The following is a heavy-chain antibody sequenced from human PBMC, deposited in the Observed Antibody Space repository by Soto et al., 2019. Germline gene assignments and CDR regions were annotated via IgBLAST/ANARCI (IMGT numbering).Heavy chain of an antibody. J-gene: IGHJ6*02. CDR3: ARDGAAKTRPHYYYYGMDV. Sequence: LRLSCAASGLTFSSYGMHWVRQAPGKGLEWVAVIWYDGSNKYYADSVKGRFTISRDNSKNTLYLQMNSLRAEDTAVYYCARDGAAKTRPHYYYYGMDVWGQGTTVTVSS. CDR1: GLTFSSYG. D-gene: IGHD6-13*01. V-gene: IGHV3-33*01. CDR2: IWYDGSNK.